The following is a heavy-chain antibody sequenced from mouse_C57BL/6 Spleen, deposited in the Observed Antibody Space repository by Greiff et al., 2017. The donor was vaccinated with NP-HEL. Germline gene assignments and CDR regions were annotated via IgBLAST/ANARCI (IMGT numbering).Heavy chain of an antibody. CDR3: ARGYYGVYYAMDY. D-gene: IGHD1-1*01. CDR2: IDPSDSET. J-gene: IGHJ4*01. CDR1: GYTFTSYW. Sequence: QVQLQQPGAELVRPGSSVKLSCKASGYTFTSYWMHWVKQRPIQGLEWIGNIDPSDSETHYTQKFKDKATLTVDKSSSTAYMQLSSLTSEDSAVYDCARGYYGVYYAMDYWGQGTSVTVSS. V-gene: IGHV1-52*01.